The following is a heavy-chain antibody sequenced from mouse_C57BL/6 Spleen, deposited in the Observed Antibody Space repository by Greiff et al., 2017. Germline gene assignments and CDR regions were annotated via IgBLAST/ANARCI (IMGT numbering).Heavy chain of an antibody. CDR1: GYTFTSYW. CDR2: IDPNSGGT. Sequence: QQSCKASGYTFTSYWMHWVKQRPGRGLEWIGRIDPNSGGTKYNEKFKSKATLTVDKPSSTAYMQLSSLTSEDSAVYYCARSGTGPYYFDYWGQGTTLTVSS. J-gene: IGHJ2*01. D-gene: IGHD4-1*01. CDR3: ARSGTGPYYFDY. V-gene: IGHV1-72*01.